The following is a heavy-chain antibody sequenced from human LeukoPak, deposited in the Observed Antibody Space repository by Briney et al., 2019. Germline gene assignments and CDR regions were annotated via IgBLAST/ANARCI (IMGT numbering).Heavy chain of an antibody. D-gene: IGHD1-26*01. Sequence: SETLSLTCTVSGGSLSSGSYYWSWIRQPPGKGLEWIGYIYYSGSTNYNPSLKSRVTISVDTSKNQFSLKVSSVTAADTAVYYCARVNSGSYRNNWFDPWGQGTLVTVSS. CDR3: ARVNSGSYRNNWFDP. V-gene: IGHV4-61*01. J-gene: IGHJ5*02. CDR2: IYYSGST. CDR1: GGSLSSGSYY.